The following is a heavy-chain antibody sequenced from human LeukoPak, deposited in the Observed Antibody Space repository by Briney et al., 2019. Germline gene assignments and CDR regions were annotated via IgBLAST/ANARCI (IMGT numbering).Heavy chain of an antibody. V-gene: IGHV3-23*01. CDR1: GFTFSSYV. J-gene: IGHJ4*02. CDR2: ISGSGGST. D-gene: IGHD2-15*01. Sequence: GGSLRLSCAASGFTFSSYVMGWVRQAPGKGLQWVSGISGSGGSTYYADSVKGRFTISRDNSKNTLYLQMNSLRAEDTAVYYCAKVYSRWYFDYWGQGTLVTVSS. CDR3: AKVYSRWYFDY.